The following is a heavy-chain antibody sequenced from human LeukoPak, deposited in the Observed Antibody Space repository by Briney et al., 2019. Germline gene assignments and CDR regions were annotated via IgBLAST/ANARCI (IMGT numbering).Heavy chain of an antibody. CDR1: GVSINTDFYY. CDR2: IHTSGST. V-gene: IGHV4-61*02. D-gene: IGHD2-15*01. Sequence: SETLSLTCTVSGVSINTDFYYWSWIRQPAGKGLEWIGRIHTSGSTNYNPSLKSRVSISLDTSKNQFSLNLRSVTAADTAVYYCARAGGYCGRISCPYYFDYWGQGSLVAVSS. CDR3: ARAGGYCGRISCPYYFDY. J-gene: IGHJ4*02.